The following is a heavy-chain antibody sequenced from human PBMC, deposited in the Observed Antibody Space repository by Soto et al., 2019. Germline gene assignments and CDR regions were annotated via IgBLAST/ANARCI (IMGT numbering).Heavy chain of an antibody. Sequence: PSETPSLTCTVSGCSISSSSYYWGWIRQPPGKGLEWIGSIYYSGSTYYNPSLKSRVTISVDTSKNQFSLKLSSVTAADTAVYYCACRSGGIYSSGWLDYWGQGTLVTVSS. V-gene: IGHV4-39*05. CDR1: GCSISSSSYY. D-gene: IGHD6-19*01. J-gene: IGHJ4*02. CDR3: ACRSGGIYSSGWLDY. CDR2: IYYSGST.